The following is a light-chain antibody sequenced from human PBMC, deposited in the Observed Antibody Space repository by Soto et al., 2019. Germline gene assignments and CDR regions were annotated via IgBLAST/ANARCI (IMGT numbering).Light chain of an antibody. Sequence: VVLTQSPAPLSLSPGERATLSCRTSLSVSVYLDWYQQKPGQAPRLLISDASNRATGIPARFSGSGSGTDFTLTISSLEPEDFAVYYCHQRQYWPPITCGQGTRLEIK. CDR3: HQRQYWPPIT. J-gene: IGKJ5*01. CDR1: LSVSVY. CDR2: DAS. V-gene: IGKV3-11*01.